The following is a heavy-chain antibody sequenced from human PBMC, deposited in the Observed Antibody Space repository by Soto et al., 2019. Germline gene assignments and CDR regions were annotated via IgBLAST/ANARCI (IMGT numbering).Heavy chain of an antibody. Sequence: QVHLVQSGAEVKKPGASVTLSCKTSGYTFSNYYIHWVRQAPGQGPEWMGMVNPSGGSTTYARNFQGNVSLISVSLRTTAFTEPTSLRSKNTAVYYVARITHSNNRYGMEVRGQGTKVTVS. V-gene: IGHV1-46*01. CDR3: ARITHSNNRYGMEV. CDR1: GYTFSNYY. CDR2: VNPSGGST. J-gene: IGHJ6*01. D-gene: IGHD4-4*01.